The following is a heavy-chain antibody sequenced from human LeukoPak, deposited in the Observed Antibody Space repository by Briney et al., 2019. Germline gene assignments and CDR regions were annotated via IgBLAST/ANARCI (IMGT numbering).Heavy chain of an antibody. CDR1: GYTFTAYY. CDR3: GRDLVSRQEVDQP. V-gene: IGHV1-2*02. Sequence: ASVKVSCKASGYTFTAYYIHWIRQAPGQGLEWMGWVNPNTGGTYYAQKFQDRVTMTRDASITTAYMELSRLTSDDTAVYYCGRDLVSRQEVDQPWGQGTLVTVSS. D-gene: IGHD6-13*01. J-gene: IGHJ5*02. CDR2: VNPNTGGT.